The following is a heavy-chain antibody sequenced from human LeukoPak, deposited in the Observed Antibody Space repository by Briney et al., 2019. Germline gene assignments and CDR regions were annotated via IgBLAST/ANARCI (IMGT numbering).Heavy chain of an antibody. CDR1: GGSFSGYY. V-gene: IGHV4-34*01. J-gene: IGHJ4*02. CDR3: ATRYYDILTGYYGNDY. CDR2: MNHSGSN. Sequence: SETLSLTCAVYGGSFSGYYWSWIRQPPGKGVEWIGEMNHSGSNNYNPSLKSRVTISVDTSKNHFSLKLSSVTAADTAVYYCATRYYDILTGYYGNDYWGQGTLVTVSS. D-gene: IGHD3-9*01.